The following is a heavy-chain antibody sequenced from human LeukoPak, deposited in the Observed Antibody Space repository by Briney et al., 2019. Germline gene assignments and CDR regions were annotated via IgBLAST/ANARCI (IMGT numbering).Heavy chain of an antibody. CDR2: INPSGGST. CDR3: ARGGAPTQWYYYYHHMDV. Sequence: GASVKVSCEASGYTFTSYYMHWVRQAPGQGLEWMGIINPSGGSTSYAQKFQGRVTMTRDMSTSTAYMELRSLRSDDTAVYYCARGGAPTQWYYYYHHMDVWGKGTTVTVSS. V-gene: IGHV1-46*01. J-gene: IGHJ6*03. D-gene: IGHD1-26*01. CDR1: GYTFTSYY.